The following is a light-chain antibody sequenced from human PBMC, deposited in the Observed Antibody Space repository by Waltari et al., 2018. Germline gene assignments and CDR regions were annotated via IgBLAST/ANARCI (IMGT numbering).Light chain of an antibody. J-gene: IGLJ3*02. CDR1: TSNIGGHS. Sequence: QSVLTQPPSASGTHGQRVTVSCSGSTSNIGGHSVNWYQQLPGTAPKLLIYNNNERPSGVPDRFSGSKSGTSASLAISGLQSEDEADYYCAAWDDSLNGWVFGGGTKVTVL. CDR3: AAWDDSLNGWV. CDR2: NNN. V-gene: IGLV1-44*01.